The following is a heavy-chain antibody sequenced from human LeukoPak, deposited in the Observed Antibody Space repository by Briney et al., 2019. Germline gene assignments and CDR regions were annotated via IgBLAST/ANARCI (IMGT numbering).Heavy chain of an antibody. CDR3: AREATGYSASWGDY. CDR2: IKEDGSEK. D-gene: IGHD6-13*01. V-gene: IGHV3-7*01. Sequence: GGSLRLSCVASGFSFSTYWMSWVRQAPGKGQEWVANIKEDGSEKYYVDSVKGRFTMSRDNAKNSVYLQMNSLRVEDTAVYYCAREATGYSASWGDYWGQGTLVTVSS. J-gene: IGHJ4*02. CDR1: GFSFSTYW.